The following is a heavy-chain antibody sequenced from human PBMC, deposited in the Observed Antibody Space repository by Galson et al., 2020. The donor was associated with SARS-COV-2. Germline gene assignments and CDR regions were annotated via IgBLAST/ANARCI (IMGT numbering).Heavy chain of an antibody. CDR2: ISYDGSNK. CDR3: ARDTGGWFEP. V-gene: IGHV3-30-3*01. J-gene: IGHJ5*02. D-gene: IGHD3-10*01. CDR1: GFTFSSYA. Sequence: TGGSLRLSCAASGFTFSSYAMHWVRQAPGKGLEWVAVISYDGSNKYYADSVKGRFTISRDNSKNTLYLQMNSLRAEDTAVYYCARDTGGWFEPWGQGTLVTVSS.